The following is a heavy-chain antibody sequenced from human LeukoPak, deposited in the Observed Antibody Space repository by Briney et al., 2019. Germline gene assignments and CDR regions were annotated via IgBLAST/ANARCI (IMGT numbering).Heavy chain of an antibody. CDR3: ARDIRYSGYDYGFDY. D-gene: IGHD5-12*01. CDR2: IYTSGST. J-gene: IGHJ4*02. CDR1: GGSISSYY. Sequence: KPSETLSLTCTVSGGSISSYYWSWVRQPAGKGLEWIGRIYTSGSTNYNPSLKSRVTMSVDTSKNQFSLKLSSVTAADTAVYYCARDIRYSGYDYGFDYWGQGTLVTVSS. V-gene: IGHV4-4*07.